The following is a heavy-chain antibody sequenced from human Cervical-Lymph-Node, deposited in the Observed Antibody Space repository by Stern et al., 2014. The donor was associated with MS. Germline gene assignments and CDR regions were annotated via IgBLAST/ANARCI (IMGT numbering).Heavy chain of an antibody. V-gene: IGHV1-46*01. CDR3: ARGEGRFAY. Sequence: QVQLVQSGGEVRQPGASVKLSCKSSGYAFTAYFIQLVRQAPGQGLEWMALINPSSGSTIYAQKFLGRVTMTRDTSTTTVYMHLSSLRSEDTAIYYCARGEGRFAYWGQGTLVTVSS. CDR2: INPSSGST. D-gene: IGHD3-3*01. J-gene: IGHJ4*02. CDR1: GYAFTAYF.